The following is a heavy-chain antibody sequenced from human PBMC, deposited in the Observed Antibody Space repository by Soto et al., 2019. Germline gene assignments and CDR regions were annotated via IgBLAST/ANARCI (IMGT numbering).Heavy chain of an antibody. V-gene: IGHV1-69*13. J-gene: IGHJ6*02. CDR1: GGTFSSYA. CDR2: IIPIFGTA. CDR3: AREGSGYSGYDPYYYYGMDV. D-gene: IGHD5-12*01. Sequence: PSVKVSCKASGGTFSSYAISWVRQAPGQGLEWMGGIIPIFGTANYAQKFQGRVTITADESTSTAYMELSSLRSEDTAVYYCAREGSGYSGYDPYYYYGMDVWGQGTTVTVSS.